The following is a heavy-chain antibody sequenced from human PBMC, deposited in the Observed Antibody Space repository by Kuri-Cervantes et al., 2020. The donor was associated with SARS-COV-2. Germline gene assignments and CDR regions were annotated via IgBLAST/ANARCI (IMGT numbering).Heavy chain of an antibody. CDR3: AKGGYNWNYDAFDI. D-gene: IGHD1-7*01. CDR2: ISSSSYI. CDR1: GFTFSSYS. V-gene: IGHV3-21*04. Sequence: ETLSLTCAASGFTFSSYSMNWVRQAPGKGLEWVSSISSSSYIYYADSVKGRFTISRDNAKNSLYLQMNSLRAEDMALYYCAKGGYNWNYDAFDIWGQGTMVTVSS. J-gene: IGHJ3*02.